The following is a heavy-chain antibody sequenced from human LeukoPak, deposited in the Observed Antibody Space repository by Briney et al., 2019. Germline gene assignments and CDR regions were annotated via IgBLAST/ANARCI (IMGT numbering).Heavy chain of an antibody. V-gene: IGHV3-23*01. CDR3: AKGIAAADYYYMDV. CDR1: GFTFSIYA. Sequence: GGSLRLSCAASGFTFSIYAMSWVRQAPGKGLEWVSSITSISSASFYADSVKGRFTISRDNSKNTLYLQMSSLTTENTAVYYCAKGIAAADYYYMDVWGKGTTVTVSS. CDR2: ITSISSAS. J-gene: IGHJ6*03. D-gene: IGHD6-13*01.